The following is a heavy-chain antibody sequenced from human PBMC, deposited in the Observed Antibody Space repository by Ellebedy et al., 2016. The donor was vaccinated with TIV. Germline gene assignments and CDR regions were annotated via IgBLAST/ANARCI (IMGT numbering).Heavy chain of an antibody. CDR1: GDTVSSNNAA. CDR3: ARDGSGWQTFDF. Sequence: SQTLSLTCSIPGDTVSSNNAAWNRLRQSPSRGLEWLGRTYFTSEWNNDYAVAVKSRIRITPDTFKNQFSMFLNSVTPEDSATYFCARDGSGWQTFDFWGQGTLVIVSS. CDR2: TYFTSEWNN. V-gene: IGHV6-1*01. J-gene: IGHJ4*02. D-gene: IGHD6-25*01.